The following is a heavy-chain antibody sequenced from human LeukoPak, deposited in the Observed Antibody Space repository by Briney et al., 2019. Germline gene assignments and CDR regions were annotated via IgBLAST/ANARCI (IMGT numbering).Heavy chain of an antibody. CDR2: INPNSGGT. Sequence: ASVKVSCKASGYTFTGYYMHWVRQAPGQGLEWMGWINPNSGGTNYAQKFQGRVTMTRDTSISTAYMELSRLRSDDTAVYYCARDRGSYYGRAKNYFDYWGQGTLVTVSS. V-gene: IGHV1-2*02. J-gene: IGHJ4*02. CDR3: ARDRGSYYGRAKNYFDY. D-gene: IGHD1-26*01. CDR1: GYTFTGYY.